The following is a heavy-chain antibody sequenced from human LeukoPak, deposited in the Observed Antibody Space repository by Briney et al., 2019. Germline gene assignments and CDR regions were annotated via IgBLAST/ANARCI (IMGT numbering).Heavy chain of an antibody. CDR3: ARSPDGEYFDY. Sequence: GGSLRLSCAASGFTFSSYWMSWVRQAPGKGLEWVANIKQDGSEKYYVDSEKGRFTISRDNAKNSLYLQMNSLRAEDTAVYYCARSPDGEYFDYWGQGTLVTVSS. J-gene: IGHJ4*02. V-gene: IGHV3-7*01. CDR2: IKQDGSEK. CDR1: GFTFSSYW. D-gene: IGHD5-24*01.